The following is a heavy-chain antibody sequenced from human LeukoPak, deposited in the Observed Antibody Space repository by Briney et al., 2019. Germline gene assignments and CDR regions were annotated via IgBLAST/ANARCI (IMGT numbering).Heavy chain of an antibody. CDR3: ARGRWELPLEYYYYMDV. CDR1: GGSISSSSYY. CDR2: IYYSGST. J-gene: IGHJ6*03. Sequence: SETLSLTCTVSGGSISSSSYYWGWIRQPPGKGLEWIGSIYYSGSTYYNPSLKSRVTISVDTSKNQFSLKLSSVTAADTAVYYCARGRWELPLEYYYYMDVWGKGTTVTVSS. V-gene: IGHV4-39*07. D-gene: IGHD1-26*01.